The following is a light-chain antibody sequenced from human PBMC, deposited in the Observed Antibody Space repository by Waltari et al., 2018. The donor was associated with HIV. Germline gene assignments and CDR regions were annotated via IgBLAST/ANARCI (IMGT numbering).Light chain of an antibody. CDR1: STDVGRSNF. Sequence: QSALTQPASVSGSPRQSIPTPCPGPSTDVGRSNFVSCYQQHPGKPPRLIIYEVSKRPSGVSNRFSGSKSGNTASLTISGLQAEDEADYSCCSYAGKSNTFLIFGGGTKLTVL. J-gene: IGLJ2*01. CDR2: EVS. V-gene: IGLV2-23*02. CDR3: CSYAGKSNTFLI.